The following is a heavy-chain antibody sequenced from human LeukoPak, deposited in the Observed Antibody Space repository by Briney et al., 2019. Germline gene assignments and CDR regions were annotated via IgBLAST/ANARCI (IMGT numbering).Heavy chain of an antibody. CDR2: FSGGGDS. Sequence: PGGSLRLSCAASGFTSGIYAVSWVRQAPGKGVEWVSAFSGGGDSYCADSVKGRFTISRDNSKKILYLQMNSLRAEDTAVYYCGKEVERHFDLKYWGQGTLVTVSS. V-gene: IGHV3-23*01. CDR3: GKEVERHFDLKY. CDR1: GFTSGIYA. J-gene: IGHJ4*02.